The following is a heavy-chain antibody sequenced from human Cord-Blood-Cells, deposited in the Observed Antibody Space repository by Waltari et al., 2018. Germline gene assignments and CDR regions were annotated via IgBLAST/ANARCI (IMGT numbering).Heavy chain of an antibody. Sequence: QVQLVQSGAEVKKPGASVQVSCKASGYTFTSSYMHWVRPAPGQGLAWMGIINAGGGSKSYAQKVQGRVTMTRDTSTSTVYMELSSLRSEDTAVYSCAREEGDSSADFDYWGQGTLVTVSS. J-gene: IGHJ4*02. CDR3: AREEGDSSADFDY. CDR2: INAGGGSK. CDR1: GYTFTSSY. V-gene: IGHV1-46*01. D-gene: IGHD6-25*01.